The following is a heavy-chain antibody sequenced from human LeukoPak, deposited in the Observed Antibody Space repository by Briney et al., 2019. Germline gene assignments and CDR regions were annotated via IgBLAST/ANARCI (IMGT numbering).Heavy chain of an antibody. CDR3: ARGAEAETSPLDF. Sequence: ASVKVSYKASGYTFTGYYMHWVRQAPGQGLEWMGWINPNSGGTNYAQKFQGRVTMTRDTSSSTDYLEVRSLRSDDTAVYYCARGAEAETSPLDFWGQGTPVTVSS. J-gene: IGHJ4*02. CDR2: INPNSGGT. V-gene: IGHV1-2*02. D-gene: IGHD6-13*01. CDR1: GYTFTGYY.